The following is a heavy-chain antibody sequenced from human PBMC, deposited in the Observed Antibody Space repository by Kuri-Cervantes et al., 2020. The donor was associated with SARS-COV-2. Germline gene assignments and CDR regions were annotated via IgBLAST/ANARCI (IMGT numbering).Heavy chain of an antibody. Sequence: ASVKVSCKASGYTFTDYDINWVRQTPGEGLERMGWMNPNSGNAGYAQKFQGRVTMTRDTSISTAYMELSSLRSEDTAVYYCARGSPMVRGVIITPYYYYYMDVWGKGTTVTVSS. CDR1: GYTFTDYD. CDR2: MNPNSGNA. CDR3: ARGSPMVRGVIITPYYYYYMDV. D-gene: IGHD3-10*01. J-gene: IGHJ6*03. V-gene: IGHV1-8*02.